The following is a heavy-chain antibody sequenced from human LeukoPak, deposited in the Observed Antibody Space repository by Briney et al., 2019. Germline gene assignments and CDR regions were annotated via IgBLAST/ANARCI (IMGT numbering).Heavy chain of an antibody. D-gene: IGHD2-2*01. CDR3: ARDGCSSTSCFLHY. Sequence: ASVKVSCKASGYTFTSYGISWVRQAPGQGLEWMGWISAYNGNTTYAQKLQGRVTMTTDTSTSTAYMELRSLRSDDTAVYYCARDGCSSTSCFLHYWGQGTLVTVSS. J-gene: IGHJ4*02. V-gene: IGHV1-18*01. CDR1: GYTFTSYG. CDR2: ISAYNGNT.